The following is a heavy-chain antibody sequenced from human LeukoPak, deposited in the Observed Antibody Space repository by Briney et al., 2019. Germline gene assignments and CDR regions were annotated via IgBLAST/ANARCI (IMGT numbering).Heavy chain of an antibody. CDR1: GFTFSSYFW. V-gene: IGHV3-74*01. Sequence: GGSLRLSCAVSGFTFSSYFWMHWVRQAPGKGLVWVSRVKSDGSSSTYADSMKGRFTISRDSAKNTLYLQMNSLRAEDTAVYYCARDVTHCGGDCYSGDYWGQGTLVTVSS. CDR3: ARDVTHCGGDCYSGDY. CDR2: VKSDGSSS. D-gene: IGHD2-21*02. J-gene: IGHJ4*02.